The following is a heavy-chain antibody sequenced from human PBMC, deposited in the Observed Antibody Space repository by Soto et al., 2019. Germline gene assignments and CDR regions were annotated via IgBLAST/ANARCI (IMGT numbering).Heavy chain of an antibody. V-gene: IGHV3-21*01. CDR1: GFTFSSYS. CDR2: ISSSSSYI. Sequence: PGGSLRLSCAASGFTFSSYSMNWVRQAPGKGLEWVSSISSSSSYIYYADSVKGRFTISRDNAKNSLYLQMNSLRAEDTAVYYCAREVYHYGSGSPDPTDYWGQGTLVTVSS. J-gene: IGHJ4*02. D-gene: IGHD3-10*01. CDR3: AREVYHYGSGSPDPTDY.